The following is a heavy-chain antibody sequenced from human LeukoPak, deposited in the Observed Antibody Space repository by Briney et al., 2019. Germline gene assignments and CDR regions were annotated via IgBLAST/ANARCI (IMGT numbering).Heavy chain of an antibody. V-gene: IGHV3-23*01. CDR3: AKAPLRGIITMVRGVISTFDY. J-gene: IGHJ4*02. Sequence: GGSLRLSCAASGFTFSSYAMSWVRQAPGKGLEWVSAISGSGGSTYYADSVKGRFTISRDNSKNTLYLQMNSLRAEDTAVYYCAKAPLRGIITMVRGVISTFDYWGQGTLVTVSS. CDR1: GFTFSSYA. CDR2: ISGSGGST. D-gene: IGHD3-10*01.